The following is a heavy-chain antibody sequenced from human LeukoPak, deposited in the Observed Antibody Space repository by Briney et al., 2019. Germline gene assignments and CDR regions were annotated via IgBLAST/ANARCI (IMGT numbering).Heavy chain of an antibody. Sequence: ASVKVSCKASGGTFSSYAISWVRQAPGQGLEWMGRINPNSGGTNYAQKFQDRVTMTRDTSISTAYMELSRLRSDDTAVYYCARDWSGFGEPLYGMDVWGQGTTVTVSS. J-gene: IGHJ6*02. V-gene: IGHV1-2*06. CDR1: GGTFSSYA. CDR3: ARDWSGFGEPLYGMDV. CDR2: INPNSGGT. D-gene: IGHD3-10*01.